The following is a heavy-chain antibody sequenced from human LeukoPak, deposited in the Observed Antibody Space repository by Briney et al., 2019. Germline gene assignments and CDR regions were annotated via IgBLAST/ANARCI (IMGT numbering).Heavy chain of an antibody. CDR1: GFTFSSYA. CDR3: AKADSSSYYYYMDV. V-gene: IGHV3-23*01. Sequence: GGSLRLSCAASGFTFSSYAMSWVRQAPGKGLEWVSAISGSGGSTYYADFVKGRFTISRDNSKNTLYLQMNSLRAEDTAVYYCAKADSSSYYYYMDVWGKGTTVTVSS. D-gene: IGHD6-13*01. J-gene: IGHJ6*03. CDR2: ISGSGGST.